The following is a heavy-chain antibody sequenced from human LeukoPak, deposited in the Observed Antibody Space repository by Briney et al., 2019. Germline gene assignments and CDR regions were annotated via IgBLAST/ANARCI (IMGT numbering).Heavy chain of an antibody. V-gene: IGHV4-59*11. CDR3: ASRYGSGSYGFDY. CDR2: MYYNGSM. CDR1: GGSISSHY. D-gene: IGHD3-10*01. Sequence: PSETLSLTCTVSGGSISSHYWSWIRQPPEKGLEWIGYMYYNGSMNYNPSLKSRVTISADTSKNQFSLKLSSVTAADTAVYYCASRYGSGSYGFDYWGQGTLVTVSS. J-gene: IGHJ4*02.